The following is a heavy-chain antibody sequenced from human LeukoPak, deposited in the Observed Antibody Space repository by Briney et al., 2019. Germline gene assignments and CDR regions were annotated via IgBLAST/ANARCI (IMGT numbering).Heavy chain of an antibody. CDR2: ISAYNGNT. CDR1: AYTFTSYG. D-gene: IGHD3-3*01. Sequence: ASVKVSCKASAYTFTSYGISWVRQAPGQGLEWMGWISAYNGNTNYAQKLQGSVTMTTDTSTSTAYMELRGLRSDDTAVYYCARMETYYDFWSGSTPYYFDYWGQGTLVTVSS. CDR3: ARMETYYDFWSGSTPYYFDY. V-gene: IGHV1-18*01. J-gene: IGHJ4*02.